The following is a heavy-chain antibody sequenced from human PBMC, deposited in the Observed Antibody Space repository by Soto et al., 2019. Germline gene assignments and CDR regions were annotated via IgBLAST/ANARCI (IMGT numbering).Heavy chain of an antibody. CDR3: ARGGGWVGEASFDS. J-gene: IGHJ4*02. D-gene: IGHD3-10*01. Sequence: QVQLEQSGAEVKKPGASVKVSCKTSGYTFTSYTLHWVRQAPGQGLEWMGWINAGNGREKYSQRFQDRVSLSTDKPATPADMELRSLRSEDTAMYYCARGGGWVGEASFDSWGQGTLVTVSS. CDR1: GYTFTSYT. V-gene: IGHV1-3*01. CDR2: INAGNGRE.